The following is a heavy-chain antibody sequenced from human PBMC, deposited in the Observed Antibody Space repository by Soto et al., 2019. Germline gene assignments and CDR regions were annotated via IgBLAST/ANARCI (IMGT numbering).Heavy chain of an antibody. J-gene: IGHJ4*02. CDR3: ARNILGGTTDY. D-gene: IGHD1-7*01. Sequence: ASVKVSCKASGYTFTNHGIHWVRQAPGQGLEWMGWINAGKGDTKYPQRFQGRVTITRDTSASTAYMELSSLRSEDTAVYYCARNILGGTTDYWGPRTLVTVSS. V-gene: IGHV1-3*01. CDR1: GYTFTNHG. CDR2: INAGKGDT.